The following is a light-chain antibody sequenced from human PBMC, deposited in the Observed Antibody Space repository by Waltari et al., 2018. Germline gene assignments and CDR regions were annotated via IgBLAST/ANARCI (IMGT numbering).Light chain of an antibody. J-gene: IGLJ2*01. CDR2: SNN. V-gene: IGLV1-44*01. CDR1: SSNIGSNT. Sequence: QSVLTQPPSASGTPGQMVTLSCSGSSSNIGSNTVNWYQQLPGTAPKLLIYSNNQRPSGVPARFSGSKSGTSASLAISGLQSEDEADYYCAAWDDSLNGHVVFGGGTKLTVL. CDR3: AAWDDSLNGHVV.